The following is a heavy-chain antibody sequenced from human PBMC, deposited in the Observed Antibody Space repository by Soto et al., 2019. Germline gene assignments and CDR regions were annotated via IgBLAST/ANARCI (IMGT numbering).Heavy chain of an antibody. CDR1: GYSFSNFW. CDR3: ARWGGGTTVRESTGFMDV. V-gene: IGHV5-51*01. D-gene: IGHD3-10*01. Sequence: GESLKISCKGSGYSFSNFWIGWVRQMAGKGLEWMAVIYPDDSDTRYSPSFQGQVTISADKSIGTAYLQWSSLKASDTAIYYCARWGGGTTVRESTGFMDVWGKGTTVPVSS. J-gene: IGHJ6*04. CDR2: IYPDDSDT.